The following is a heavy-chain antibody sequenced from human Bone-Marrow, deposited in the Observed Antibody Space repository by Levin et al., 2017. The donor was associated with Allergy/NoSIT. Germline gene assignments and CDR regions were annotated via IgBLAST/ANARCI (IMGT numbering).Heavy chain of an antibody. CDR1: GFTFSSYA. CDR2: LSGRGETT. CDR3: AKWVRGSDGGWFFDF. D-gene: IGHD3-16*01. Sequence: GGSLRLSCAASGFTFSSYAMTWVRQAPGKGLEWISGLSGRGETTYYADSVKGRFTISRDNDKNTLFLQMNSLRTEDTALYYCAKWVRGSDGGWFFDFWGRGTLVTVSS. V-gene: IGHV3-23*01. J-gene: IGHJ2*01.